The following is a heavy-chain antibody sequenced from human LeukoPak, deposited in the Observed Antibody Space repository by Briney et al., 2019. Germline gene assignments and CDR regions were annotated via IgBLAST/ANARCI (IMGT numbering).Heavy chain of an antibody. J-gene: IGHJ4*02. CDR3: AREKGRGVISPYFDN. CDR1: QFTVSRNY. D-gene: IGHD3-10*01. CDR2: IYSGGKT. V-gene: IGHV3-66*01. Sequence: GGSLRLSCAASQFTVSRNYMSWVRQAPGKGLEWVSVIYSGGKTDYADSVKGRFTVSRDNSRNMLYLQMNSLRPEDTAVYYCAREKGRGVISPYFDNWGQGTLVTVSS.